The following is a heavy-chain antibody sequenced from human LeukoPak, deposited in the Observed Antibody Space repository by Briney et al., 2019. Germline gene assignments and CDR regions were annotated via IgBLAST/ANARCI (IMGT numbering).Heavy chain of an antibody. J-gene: IGHJ3*02. CDR2: IYYSGST. Sequence: SETLSLTCTVSGGSISSSSYYWGWIRQPPGKGLEWIGSIYYSGSTYYNPSLKSRVTISVDTSKNQFSLKLSSVTAADTAVYYCARVTIFGVVRGAFDIWGQGTMVTVSS. V-gene: IGHV4-39*07. D-gene: IGHD3-3*01. CDR1: GGSISSSSYY. CDR3: ARVTIFGVVRGAFDI.